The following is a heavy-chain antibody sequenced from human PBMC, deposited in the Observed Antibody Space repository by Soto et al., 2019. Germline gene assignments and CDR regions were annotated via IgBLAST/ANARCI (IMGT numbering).Heavy chain of an antibody. Sequence: GGSLRLSCTASGFTFSDYYMSWIRQAPGKGLEWVSYISSSGSTIYYADSVKGRFTISRDNAKNSLYLQMNSLRAEDTAVYYCARAPTILAPFDYWGQGTLVTVSS. CDR2: ISSSGSTI. CDR1: GFTFSDYY. CDR3: ARAPTILAPFDY. V-gene: IGHV3-11*01. D-gene: IGHD3-9*01. J-gene: IGHJ4*02.